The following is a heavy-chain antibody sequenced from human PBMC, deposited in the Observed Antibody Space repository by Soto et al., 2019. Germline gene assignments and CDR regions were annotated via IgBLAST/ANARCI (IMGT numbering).Heavy chain of an antibody. V-gene: IGHV2-5*02. CDR2: IYWEDDK. Sequence: QITLKESGPTLVKPTQPLTLTCTFSGFSLSTSGVGVGWIRQPPGKALEWLALIYWEDDKRYSPTLKSRLTITKDSSKTQVDLTMKNMDPVDTATYYCEREHYDYDFWSGYYRGGYFDYWGQGTLVTVTS. CDR1: GFSLSTSGVG. CDR3: EREHYDYDFWSGYYRGGYFDY. D-gene: IGHD3-3*01. J-gene: IGHJ4*02.